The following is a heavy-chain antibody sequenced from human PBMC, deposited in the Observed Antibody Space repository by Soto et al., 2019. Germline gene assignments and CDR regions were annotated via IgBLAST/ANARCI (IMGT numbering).Heavy chain of an antibody. V-gene: IGHV1-2*02. J-gene: IGHJ6*02. CDR2: INPNSGGT. D-gene: IGHD1-7*01. Sequence: ASVKVSCKASGYTFTGYYMHWVRQAPGQGLEWMGWINPNSGGTNYAQKFQGRVTMTRDTSISTAYMELSRLRSDDTAVYYCARDGNYDYYYYGMDVWGQGTTGTVSS. CDR1: GYTFTGYY. CDR3: ARDGNYDYYYYGMDV.